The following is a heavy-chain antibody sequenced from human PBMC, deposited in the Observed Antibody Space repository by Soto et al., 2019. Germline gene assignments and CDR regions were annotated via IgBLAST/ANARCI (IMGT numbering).Heavy chain of an antibody. Sequence: QVQLVQSGAEVKKPGASVKVSCKASGYTFTSYAFSWVRQAPGQGLEWMGWISAYNGNTNYAQELQGRVTMTTGTSTSTAYMELRSLRSDDTAVYYCATGWFGGVVYYFDYWRQGTLVTVSS. J-gene: IGHJ4*02. CDR2: ISAYNGNT. CDR1: GYTFTSYA. V-gene: IGHV1-18*01. D-gene: IGHD3-10*01. CDR3: ATGWFGGVVYYFDY.